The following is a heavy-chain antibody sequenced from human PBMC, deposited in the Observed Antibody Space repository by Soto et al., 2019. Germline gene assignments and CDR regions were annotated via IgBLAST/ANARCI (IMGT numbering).Heavy chain of an antibody. D-gene: IGHD1-1*01. CDR1: GFTISGKKY. J-gene: IGHJ3*01. Sequence: GSLRLSCAAFGFTISGKKYVAWVRQAPGKGLEWVSALYDLDGSFYAASVKGRFTTSSDSSKTTVHLQMNDLRPDDTAVYYCATWHEREHAYDVWGQGTTVTVSS. V-gene: IGHV3-53*01. CDR2: LYDLDGS. CDR3: ATWHEREHAYDV.